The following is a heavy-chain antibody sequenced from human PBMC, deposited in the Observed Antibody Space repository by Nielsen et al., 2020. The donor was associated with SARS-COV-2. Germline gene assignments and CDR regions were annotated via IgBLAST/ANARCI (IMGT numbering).Heavy chain of an antibody. D-gene: IGHD6-19*01. J-gene: IGHJ4*02. CDR1: GGSFSGYY. Sequence: SETLSLTCAVYGGSFSGYYWSWVRQPPGKGLEWIGEINHSGSTNYNPSLKSRVTISVDTSKNQFSLKLSSVTAADTAVYYCAHGQIVAWQWLNWGQGTLVTVSS. CDR2: INHSGST. V-gene: IGHV4-34*01. CDR3: AHGQIVAWQWLN.